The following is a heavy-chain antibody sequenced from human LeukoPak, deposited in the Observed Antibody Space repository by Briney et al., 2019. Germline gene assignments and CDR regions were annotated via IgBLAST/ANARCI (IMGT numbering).Heavy chain of an antibody. CDR1: GYTFTNHG. V-gene: IGHV1-18*01. D-gene: IGHD4-17*01. J-gene: IGHJ4*02. CDR2: ISGYNGNT. Sequence: GASVKVSCKTSGYTFTNHGISWVRQAPGQGPEWMGWISGYNGNTNYVQKFRGRITMTTDTSTSTAYLQLRSLSSDDTALYYCARDLSLGRHDDGEPFDSWGQGTLVTVSS. CDR3: ARDLSLGRHDDGEPFDS.